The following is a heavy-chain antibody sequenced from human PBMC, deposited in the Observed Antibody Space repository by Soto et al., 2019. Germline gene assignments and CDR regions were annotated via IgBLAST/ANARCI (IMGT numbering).Heavy chain of an antibody. D-gene: IGHD3-10*01. Sequence: QVQLVQSGAEVKKPGASVKVSCKASGYTFTSYGISWVRQAPGQGLEWMGWISAYNGNTNYAQKLQGRVTMTTDTXTXXAYMELRSLRSDDTAVYYCAREWFGEDYYYYGMDVWGQGTTVTVSS. J-gene: IGHJ6*02. CDR1: GYTFTSYG. V-gene: IGHV1-18*01. CDR2: ISAYNGNT. CDR3: AREWFGEDYYYYGMDV.